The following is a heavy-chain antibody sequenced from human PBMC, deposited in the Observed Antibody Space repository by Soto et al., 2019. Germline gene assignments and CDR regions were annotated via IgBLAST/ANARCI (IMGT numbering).Heavy chain of an antibody. CDR2: ISSSSSYI. J-gene: IGHJ6*03. CDR3: ARTGGEQQLPYYYYYMDV. D-gene: IGHD6-13*01. V-gene: IGHV3-21*01. Sequence: GGSLRLSCAASGFTFSSYSMNWVRQAPGKGLEWVSSISSSSSYIYYADSVKGRFTISRDNAKNSLYLQMNSLRAEDTAVYYCARTGGEQQLPYYYYYMDVWGKGTTVTVSS. CDR1: GFTFSSYS.